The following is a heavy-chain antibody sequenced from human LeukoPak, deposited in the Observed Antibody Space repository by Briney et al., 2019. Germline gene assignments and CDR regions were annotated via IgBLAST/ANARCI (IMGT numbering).Heavy chain of an antibody. CDR3: AKAVSLWRGLVDY. CDR1: GFTFDDYA. V-gene: IGHV3-9*01. Sequence: PGGSLRLSCAASGFTFDDYAMHWVRQAPGKGLEWVSGISWNSGSIGYADSVKGRFTISRDNAKNSLYLQMNSLRAEDTALYYCAKAVSLWRGLVDYWGQGTLVTVSS. J-gene: IGHJ4*02. D-gene: IGHD5-18*01. CDR2: ISWNSGSI.